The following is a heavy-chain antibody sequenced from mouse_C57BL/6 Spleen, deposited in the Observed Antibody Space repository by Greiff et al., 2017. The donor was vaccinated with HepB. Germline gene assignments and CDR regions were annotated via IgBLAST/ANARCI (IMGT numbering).Heavy chain of an antibody. CDR2: IYPGSGNT. CDR1: GYSFTSYY. V-gene: IGHV1-66*01. CDR3: ARGGPVYYYAMDY. D-gene: IGHD2-1*01. J-gene: IGHJ4*01. Sequence: QVQLKESGPELVKPGASVKISCKASGYSFTSYYIHWVKQRPGQGLEWIGWIYPGSGNTKYNEKFKGKATLTADTSSSTAYMQLSSLTSEDSAVYYCARGGPVYYYAMDYWGQGTSVTVSS.